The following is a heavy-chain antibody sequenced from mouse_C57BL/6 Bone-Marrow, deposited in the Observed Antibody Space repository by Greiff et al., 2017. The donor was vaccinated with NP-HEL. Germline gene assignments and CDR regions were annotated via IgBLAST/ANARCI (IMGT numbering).Heavy chain of an antibody. V-gene: IGHV1-7*01. CDR3: ARKPYSNYIDY. D-gene: IGHD2-5*01. CDR2: INPSSGYT. CDR1: GYTFTSYW. J-gene: IGHJ2*01. Sequence: VQLQQSGAELAKPGASVKLSCKASGYTFTSYWMHWVKQRPGQGLEWIGYINPSSGYTKSNQKFKDKATLTADQSSSTAYMQLSSLTYEDSAVYYCARKPYSNYIDYWGQGTTLTVSS.